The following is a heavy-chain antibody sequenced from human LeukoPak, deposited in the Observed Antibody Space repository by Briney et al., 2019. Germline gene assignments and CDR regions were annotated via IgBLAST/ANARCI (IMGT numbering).Heavy chain of an antibody. CDR1: GFTFSSYA. V-gene: IGHV3-23*01. CDR2: ISASGSST. CDR3: AKDPGYSSYPAAIDY. D-gene: IGHD6-19*01. J-gene: IGHJ4*02. Sequence: GGSLRLSCAASGFTFSSYAMNWVRQAPGKGLEWVSVISASGSSTYYADSVKGRFTISRDNSKNTLYLQMNSLRAEDTAVYYCAKDPGYSSYPAAIDYWGQGTLVTVSS.